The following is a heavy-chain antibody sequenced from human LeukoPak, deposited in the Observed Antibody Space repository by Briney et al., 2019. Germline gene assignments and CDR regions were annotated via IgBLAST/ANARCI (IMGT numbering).Heavy chain of an antibody. V-gene: IGHV4-34*01. CDR3: ARVKVPAAPSYYYYYYYMDV. D-gene: IGHD2-2*01. Sequence: SETLSLTCAVYGGSFSGYCWSWIRQPPGKGLEWIGGINHSGSTNYNPSLKSRVTISVDTSKNQFSLKLSSVTAADTAVYYCARVKVPAAPSYYYYYYYMDVWGKGTTVTVSS. J-gene: IGHJ6*03. CDR1: GGSFSGYC. CDR2: INHSGST.